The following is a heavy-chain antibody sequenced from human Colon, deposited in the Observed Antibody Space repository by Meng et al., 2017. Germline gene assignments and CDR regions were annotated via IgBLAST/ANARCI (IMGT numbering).Heavy chain of an antibody. J-gene: IGHJ4*02. CDR1: GYSFTSYG. CDR2: IYTADGNR. CDR3: ARDERGGPYYFDY. Sequence: QVYLVQSGAELKKPGASVKVSCQASGYSFTSYGMHWLRQAPGQRPEWMGWIYTADGNRRYSQRFQDRLTITSDTFARTAYMELSSLRSEDTAVYFCARDERGGPYYFDYWGQGTLATFPS. V-gene: IGHV1-3*04.